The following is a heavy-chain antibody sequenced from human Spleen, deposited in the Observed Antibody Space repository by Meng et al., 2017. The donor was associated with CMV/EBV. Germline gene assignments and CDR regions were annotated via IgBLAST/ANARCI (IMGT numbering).Heavy chain of an antibody. CDR2: MNSGGSA. J-gene: IGHJ4*02. CDR3: ARARFDY. V-gene: IGHV4-59*01. CDR1: GGSISSYY. Sequence: GSLRLSCNVSGGSISSYYWSWIRQPPGKGLEWIGFMNSGGSANYNPFLRSRVTISVDMSRNQFSLRLSSVTAADTAVYYCARARFDYWGQGTLVTVSS.